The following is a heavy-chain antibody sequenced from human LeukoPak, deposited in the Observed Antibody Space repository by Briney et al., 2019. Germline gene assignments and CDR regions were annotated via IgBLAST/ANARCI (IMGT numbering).Heavy chain of an antibody. Sequence: GGSLRLSCAASGFTFSSYDMHWVRQATGEGLEWVSAIGTAGDTYYPGSVKGRFTISRENAKNSLYLQMNSLRAGDTAVYYCARGKAYDSSGYYKLFDYWGQGTLVTVSS. D-gene: IGHD3-22*01. CDR2: IGTAGDT. CDR1: GFTFSSYD. V-gene: IGHV3-13*01. J-gene: IGHJ4*02. CDR3: ARGKAYDSSGYYKLFDY.